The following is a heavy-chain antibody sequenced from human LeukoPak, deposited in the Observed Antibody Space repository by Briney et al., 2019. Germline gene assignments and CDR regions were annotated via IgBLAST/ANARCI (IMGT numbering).Heavy chain of an antibody. CDR3: AKDGSRYCFDS. V-gene: IGHV3-30*02. Sequence: QSGGSLRLSCAASGFTFSNYGMHWVRQAPGKGLEWVTFMLYDETDKYYASSVKGRFTISRDNSKNTLYLQMNSLRAEDTAMYYCAKDGSRYCFDSWGQGTLVTVSS. J-gene: IGHJ4*02. CDR1: GFTFSNYG. CDR2: MLYDETDK.